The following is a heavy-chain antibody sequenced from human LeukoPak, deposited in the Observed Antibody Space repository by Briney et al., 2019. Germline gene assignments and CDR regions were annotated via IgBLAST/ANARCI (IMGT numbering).Heavy chain of an antibody. V-gene: IGHV4-59*08. CDR2: ISYIGNT. CDR3: ARRREDWYFDL. J-gene: IGHJ2*01. CDR1: GGSVSGYF. Sequence: KSSETLSLTCTVSGGSVSGYFWSWIRQPPGKGLEWIGYISYIGNTNYNPSLKSRVTISVDTSKNQLSLKLTSVTAADTAVYYCARRREDWYFDLWGRGTLVTVSS.